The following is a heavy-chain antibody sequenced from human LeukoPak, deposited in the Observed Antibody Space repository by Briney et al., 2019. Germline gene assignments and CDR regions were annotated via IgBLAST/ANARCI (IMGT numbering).Heavy chain of an antibody. D-gene: IGHD6-13*01. CDR3: AKDPWSGSSSWYTD. J-gene: IGHJ4*02. CDR2: ISYDGSNK. Sequence: GGSLRLSCAASGFTFSSYAMHWVRQAPGKGLEWVAVISYDGSNKYYADSVKGRFTISRDNSKNTLYLQMNSLRAEDTAVYYCAKDPWSGSSSWYTDWGQGTLVTVSS. CDR1: GFTFSSYA. V-gene: IGHV3-30-3*01.